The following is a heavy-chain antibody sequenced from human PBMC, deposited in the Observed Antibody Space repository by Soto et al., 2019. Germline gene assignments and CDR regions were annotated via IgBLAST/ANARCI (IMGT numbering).Heavy chain of an antibody. Sequence: GSLRLSCAASGFTFSFYWMNWVRQAPGKGLEWVANIKQDGSEKYYVDSVKGRFTISRDNAKNSLYLQMNSLRAEDTAVYYCARGASTYGYILDYWGQGTLVTVSS. CDR1: GFTFSFYW. CDR2: IKQDGSEK. CDR3: ARGASTYGYILDY. V-gene: IGHV3-7*01. D-gene: IGHD5-18*01. J-gene: IGHJ4*02.